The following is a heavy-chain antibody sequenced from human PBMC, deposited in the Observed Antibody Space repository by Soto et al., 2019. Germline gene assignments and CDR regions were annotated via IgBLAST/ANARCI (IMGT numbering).Heavy chain of an antibody. D-gene: IGHD2-15*01. CDR3: AKDLGERRCSGGSCYGMDV. V-gene: IGHV3-30*18. J-gene: IGHJ6*02. CDR2: ISYDGSNK. Sequence: VGSLRLSCAASGFTFSSYGMHWVRQAPGKGLEWVAVISYDGSNKYYADSVKGRFTISRDNSKNTLYLQMNSLRAEDTAVYYCAKDLGERRCSGGSCYGMDVWGQGTTVTVSS. CDR1: GFTFSSYG.